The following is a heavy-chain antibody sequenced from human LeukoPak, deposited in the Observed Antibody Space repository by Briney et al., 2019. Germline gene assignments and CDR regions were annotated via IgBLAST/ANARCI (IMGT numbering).Heavy chain of an antibody. CDR3: ARDLPPYYFDY. CDR2: IIPILGIA. CDR1: GGIFSSYA. Sequence: SVKGSCKASGGIFSSYAISWVRQAPGQGLEWMGRIIPILGIANYAQKFQGRVTITADKSTSTAYMDLSSLRSEDTAVYYCARDLPPYYFDYWGQGTLVTVSS. J-gene: IGHJ4*02. V-gene: IGHV1-69*04.